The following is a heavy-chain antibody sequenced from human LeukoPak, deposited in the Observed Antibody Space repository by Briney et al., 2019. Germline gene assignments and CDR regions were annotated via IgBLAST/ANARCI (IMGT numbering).Heavy chain of an antibody. CDR1: GFTFGDYA. CDR2: IRSKAYGGTT. V-gene: IGHV3-49*04. Sequence: PARSLRLSCTASGFTFGDYAMSWVRQAPGKGWKWVGFIRSKAYGGTTEYAASVKGRFTISRDDSKSIAYLQMNSLKTEDTAVYYCARSVYGMVRGVISSYYFDYWGQGTLVTVSS. CDR3: ARSVYGMVRGVISSYYFDY. D-gene: IGHD3-10*01. J-gene: IGHJ4*02.